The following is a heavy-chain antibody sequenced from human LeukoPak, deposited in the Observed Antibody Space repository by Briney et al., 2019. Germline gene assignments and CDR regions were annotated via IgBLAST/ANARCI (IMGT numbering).Heavy chain of an antibody. D-gene: IGHD4/OR15-4a*01. CDR3: ARDGATGVLDH. CDR1: GGSFTDYF. J-gene: IGHJ4*02. Sequence: SETLSLTCAVFGGSFTDYFWNWVRQAPGKGLEWIGNIDHGETTAYNPSLKSRVTLSVDTSKNQFSLNLTSVTAADTAVYFCARDGATGVLDHWGQGTLVTVSS. CDR2: IDHGETT. V-gene: IGHV4-34*01.